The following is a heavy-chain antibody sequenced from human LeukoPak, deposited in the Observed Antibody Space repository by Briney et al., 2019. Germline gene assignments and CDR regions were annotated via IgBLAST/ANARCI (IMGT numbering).Heavy chain of an antibody. J-gene: IGHJ4*02. CDR3: ARSLYGDYFFDY. CDR1: GYTFIGYY. V-gene: IGHV1-2*06. D-gene: IGHD4-17*01. Sequence: ASVKVSCKTSGYTFIGYYMHWVRQAPGQGLEWMGRFNPNTGGTSSAQEFQDRVTMTRDTSISTAYMEVSRLRSDDTAVYYCARSLYGDYFFDYWGQGTLVTVSS. CDR2: FNPNTGGT.